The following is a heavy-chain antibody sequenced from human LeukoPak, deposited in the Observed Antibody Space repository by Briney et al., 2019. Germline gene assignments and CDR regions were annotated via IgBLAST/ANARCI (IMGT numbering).Heavy chain of an antibody. V-gene: IGHV4-34*01. CDR2: INDSGTI. CDR3: ARRWNYGRNYYIDV. J-gene: IGHJ6*03. CDR1: GGSFSHYY. Sequence: SETLSLTCAVYGGSFSHYYWSWIRQSPGMGLEWIGEINDSGTINYNPYIMSRVTISLDKSKNQSSRRLSSATAADTAVYYCARRWNYGRNYYIDVWGKGATVSVSS. D-gene: IGHD1-7*01.